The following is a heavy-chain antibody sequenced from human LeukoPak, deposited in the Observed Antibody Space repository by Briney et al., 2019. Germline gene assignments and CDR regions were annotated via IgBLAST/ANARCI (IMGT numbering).Heavy chain of an antibody. CDR1: GFTFSNAW. J-gene: IGHJ4*02. V-gene: IGHV3-15*01. CDR2: IKSKTDGGTT. Sequence: GGSPRLSCAASGFTFSNAWMSWVRQAPGKGLEWVGRIKSKTDGGTTDYAAPVKGRFTISRDDSKNTLYLQMNSLKTEDTAVYLCTTEKKWLRSADYWGQGTLVTVSS. CDR3: TTEKKWLRSADY. D-gene: IGHD5-12*01.